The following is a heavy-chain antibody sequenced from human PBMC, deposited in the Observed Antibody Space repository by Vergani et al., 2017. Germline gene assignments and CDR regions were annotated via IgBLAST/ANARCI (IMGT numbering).Heavy chain of an antibody. CDR3: AREGVGYCSGGSCNWFDP. CDR2: IIPILGTA. CDR1: GGTFSSYA. V-gene: IGHV1-69*11. Sequence: QVQLVQSGAEVKKPGSSVKVSCKASGGTFSSYAISWVRQAPGQGLEWMGGIIPILGTANYAQKFQGRVTITADESTSTAYMELSSLRSEDTAVYYCAREGVGYCSGGSCNWFDPWGQGTLVTVSS. J-gene: IGHJ5*02. D-gene: IGHD2-15*01.